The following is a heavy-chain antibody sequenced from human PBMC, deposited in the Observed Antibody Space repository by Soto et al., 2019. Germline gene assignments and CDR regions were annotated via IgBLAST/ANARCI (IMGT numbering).Heavy chain of an antibody. CDR3: ARDRPWDCSSSNYCYYYGLDV. V-gene: IGHV4-59*01. CDR1: GGSFSSDH. CDR2: INNSGIT. Sequence: SETLSLTCNVSGGSFSSDHWGWIRQPPGKGLEWIGKINNSGITNYNTYLKRRAAISVDTSTNQYSLKLTSVTAADTAVYYCARDRPWDCSSSNYCYYYGLDVWGQGTTVTVSS. J-gene: IGHJ6*02. D-gene: IGHD2-2*01.